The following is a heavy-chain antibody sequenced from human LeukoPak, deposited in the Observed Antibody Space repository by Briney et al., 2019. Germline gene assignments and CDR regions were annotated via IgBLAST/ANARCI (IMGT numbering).Heavy chain of an antibody. CDR2: INPSGGST. Sequence: ASVKVSCKASGYTFTSYYMHWVRQAPGQGLEWMGIINPSGGSTSYAQKFQGRVTMTRDTSTSTVYMELSSLRSEDTAVYYCARDGYYYDSSGYQFDHWGQGTLVTVSS. CDR3: ARDGYYYDSSGYQFDH. J-gene: IGHJ4*02. V-gene: IGHV1-46*01. CDR1: GYTFTSYY. D-gene: IGHD3-22*01.